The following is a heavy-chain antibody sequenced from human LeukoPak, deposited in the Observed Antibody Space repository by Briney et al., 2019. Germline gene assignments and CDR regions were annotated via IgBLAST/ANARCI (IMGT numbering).Heavy chain of an antibody. J-gene: IGHJ4*02. V-gene: IGHV4-34*01. D-gene: IGHD5-18*01. Sequence: SETLSLTCAVYGGSFSGYYWSWIRQPPGKGLEWIGEINHSGSTNYNPSLKSRVTISVGTSKNQFSLKVSSVTAADTAVYYCAPTYSYTSGGYDYWGQGTLVTVSS. CDR2: INHSGST. CDR1: GGSFSGYY. CDR3: APTYSYTSGGYDY.